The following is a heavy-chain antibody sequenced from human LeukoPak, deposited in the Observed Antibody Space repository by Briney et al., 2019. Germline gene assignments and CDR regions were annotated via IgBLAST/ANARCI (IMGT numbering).Heavy chain of an antibody. V-gene: IGHV3-30*02. CDR1: GFTFSSYG. Sequence: GGSLRLSCAASGFTFSSYGMHWVRQAPGKGLEWVAFIRYDGSNKYYADSVKGRFTISRDNSKNTLYLQMNSLRAEDTAVYYCAKEAKDWNQNYYYYKYMDVWYKGTTVTVS. J-gene: IGHJ6*03. CDR2: IRYDGSNK. D-gene: IGHD1-1*01. CDR3: AKEAKDWNQNYYYYKYMDV.